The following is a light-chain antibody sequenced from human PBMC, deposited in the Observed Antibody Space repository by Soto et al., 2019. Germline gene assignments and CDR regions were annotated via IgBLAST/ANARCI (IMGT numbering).Light chain of an antibody. V-gene: IGLV1-44*01. CDR2: ENN. J-gene: IGLJ1*01. CDR1: SSNIGTYT. CDR3: AGWDADLRGFV. Sequence: QAVVTQPPSVSGTPGQRVTISCSGGSSNIGTYTVNWYQQLPETAPKLLIYENNQRPSGVPDRFSGSKSGTSASLAISGLQSEDEADYFCAGWDADLRGFVFGTGTKVTVL.